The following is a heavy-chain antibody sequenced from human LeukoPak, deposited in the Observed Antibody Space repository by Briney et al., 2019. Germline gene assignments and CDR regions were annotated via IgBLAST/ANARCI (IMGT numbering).Heavy chain of an antibody. V-gene: IGHV3-23*01. Sequence: GGSLRLSCAASGFNFSSYVMSWVRQAPGKGLEWVSAISGSGGSTYYADSVKGRFTISRDNSKNTLYLQMNSLRAEDTAVYYCAKVPSVAGTRWFDPWGQGTLVTVSS. J-gene: IGHJ5*02. CDR1: GFNFSSYV. D-gene: IGHD2-15*01. CDR2: ISGSGGST. CDR3: AKVPSVAGTRWFDP.